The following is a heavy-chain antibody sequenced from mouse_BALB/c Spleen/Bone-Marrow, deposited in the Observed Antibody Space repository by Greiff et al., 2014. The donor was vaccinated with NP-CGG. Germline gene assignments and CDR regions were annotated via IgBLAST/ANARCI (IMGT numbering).Heavy chain of an antibody. CDR2: IDPANGNT. CDR1: GFNIKDTY. J-gene: IGHJ2*01. D-gene: IGHD1-2*01. V-gene: IGHV14-3*02. Sequence: EVQFQQSGAELVKPGASVKLSCTASGFNIKDTYMHWVKQRPEQGLEWIGRIDPANGNTKYDPKFQDKATITADTSSNTAYLQLSSLTSEDTAVYYCARYRLGTYFDYWGQGTTLTVSS. CDR3: ARYRLGTYFDY.